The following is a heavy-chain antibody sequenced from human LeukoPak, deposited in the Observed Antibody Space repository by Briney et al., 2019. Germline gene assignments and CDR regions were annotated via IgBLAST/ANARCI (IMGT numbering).Heavy chain of an antibody. CDR1: GYTFTSYD. Sequence: ASVKVSCKASGYTFTSYDINWVRQAPGQGLEWMGWMNPNSGNTGYAQKFQGRVTMTRNTSISTAYMELSSLRSEDTAVYYCARYYYDSSGYVFDYWGQGTLVTVSS. V-gene: IGHV1-8*01. D-gene: IGHD3-22*01. J-gene: IGHJ4*02. CDR2: MNPNSGNT. CDR3: ARYYYDSSGYVFDY.